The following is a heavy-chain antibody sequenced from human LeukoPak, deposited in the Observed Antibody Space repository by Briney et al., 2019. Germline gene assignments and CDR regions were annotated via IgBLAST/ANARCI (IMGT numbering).Heavy chain of an antibody. D-gene: IGHD3-3*01. J-gene: IGHJ3*02. Sequence: SETLSLXCAVYGGSFSGYYWSWNRQPPGKGLEWIGEINHSGSTNYNPSLKSRVTISVDTSKNQFSLKLSSVTAADTAVYYCERDVWSGSNDAFDIWGQGTMVTVSS. V-gene: IGHV4-34*01. CDR3: ERDVWSGSNDAFDI. CDR2: INHSGST. CDR1: GGSFSGYY.